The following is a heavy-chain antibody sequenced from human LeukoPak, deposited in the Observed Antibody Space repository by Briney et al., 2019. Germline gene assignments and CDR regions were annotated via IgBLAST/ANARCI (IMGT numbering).Heavy chain of an antibody. CDR1: GYTFTSYG. J-gene: IGHJ4*02. Sequence: ASVKVSCKASGYTFTSYGISWVRQAPGQGLEWVGWISAYNGNTSYAQKLQGRVTMTTDTFTSTAYMELRSLRSDDTAVYYCARAWIQLWAQVYYFDYWGQGTLVTVSS. CDR2: ISAYNGNT. V-gene: IGHV1-18*01. CDR3: ARAWIQLWAQVYYFDY. D-gene: IGHD5-18*01.